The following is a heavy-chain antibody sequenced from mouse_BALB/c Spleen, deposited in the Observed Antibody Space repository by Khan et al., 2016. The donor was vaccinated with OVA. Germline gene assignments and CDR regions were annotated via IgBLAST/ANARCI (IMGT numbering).Heavy chain of an antibody. Sequence: VQLQQSGAELVKPGASVKLSCTASGFNIKDTYMPWVKQRPDQGLEWIGTIDPANGIPKYDPKFRGKAPITTDPSSTTASLQLISLTSEDTAVYYCPTLGVYAMDYWGQGTSVTVSS. J-gene: IGHJ4*01. CDR3: PTLGVYAMDY. CDR1: GFNIKDTY. V-gene: IGHV14-3*02. CDR2: IDPANGIP.